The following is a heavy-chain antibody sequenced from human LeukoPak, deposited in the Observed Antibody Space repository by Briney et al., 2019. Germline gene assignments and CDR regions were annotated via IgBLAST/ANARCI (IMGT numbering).Heavy chain of an antibody. CDR1: GFTFSSYA. J-gene: IGHJ4*02. Sequence: PGGSLRLSCAASGFTFSSYAMHWVRQAPGKGLEWVAVISYDGSNKYYADSVKGRFTISRDNSKNTLYLQMNSLRGEDTAVYYCARSRILGVPLLAYWGQGPLVTVSS. D-gene: IGHD2-15*01. V-gene: IGHV3-30*04. CDR2: ISYDGSNK. CDR3: ARSRILGVPLLAY.